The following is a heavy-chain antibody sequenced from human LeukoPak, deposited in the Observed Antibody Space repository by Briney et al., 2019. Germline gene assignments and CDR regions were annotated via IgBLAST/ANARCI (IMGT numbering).Heavy chain of an antibody. V-gene: IGHV3-53*01. CDR2: IYSGGST. CDR3: AKEETTMVRGVYLDY. D-gene: IGHD3-10*01. Sequence: QPGESLRLSCAASGFTVSSNYMSWVRQPPGKGLEWVSVIYSGGSTYYADSVKGRFTISRDNSKNTLYLQMNSLRAEDTAVYYCAKEETTMVRGVYLDYWGQGTLVTVSS. CDR1: GFTVSSNY. J-gene: IGHJ4*02.